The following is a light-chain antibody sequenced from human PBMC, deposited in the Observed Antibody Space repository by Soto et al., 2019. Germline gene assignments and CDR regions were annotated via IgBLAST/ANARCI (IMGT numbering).Light chain of an antibody. CDR3: QKYGGSPLT. Sequence: ELVMTQSPATLSLSPGDRATLSCRASQSISSDLAWYQQQTGQAPRILIYGASTRATGIPDRLSGSGSGTDFNLTISRLEPEDFAVYYCQKYGGSPLTCGGGTKVDIK. J-gene: IGKJ4*01. CDR1: QSISSD. CDR2: GAS. V-gene: IGKV3-20*01.